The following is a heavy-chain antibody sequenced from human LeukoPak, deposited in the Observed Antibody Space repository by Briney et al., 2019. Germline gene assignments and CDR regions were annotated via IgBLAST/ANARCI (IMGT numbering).Heavy chain of an antibody. V-gene: IGHV3-23*01. J-gene: IGHJ2*01. CDR3: ARELVSSGTGYFDL. CDR2: ITGSTTWT. CDR1: GFTFGNFG. D-gene: IGHD3-10*02. Sequence: GGSLRLSCEASGFTFGNFGMTWVRQAPGKGLQWVSGITGSTTWTYYAASVKGRFTFSRDNSQTPLHLQMNSLRADDTAVYYCARELVSSGTGYFDLWGRGTLVTVSS.